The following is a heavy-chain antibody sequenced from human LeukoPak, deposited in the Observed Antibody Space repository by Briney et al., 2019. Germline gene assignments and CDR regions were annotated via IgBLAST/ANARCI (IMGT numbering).Heavy chain of an antibody. Sequence: GGSLRLSCAASGFTFSTYFMHWVRQAPGQGLVWVSRINGDGISTTYADSVMGRFTISRDSYMNTLFLQMNSLRADDTAVYYCAGATKWLAHDFWGQGILVTVSS. CDR1: GFTFSTYF. V-gene: IGHV3-74*01. CDR3: AGATKWLAHDF. D-gene: IGHD6-19*01. J-gene: IGHJ4*02. CDR2: INGDGIST.